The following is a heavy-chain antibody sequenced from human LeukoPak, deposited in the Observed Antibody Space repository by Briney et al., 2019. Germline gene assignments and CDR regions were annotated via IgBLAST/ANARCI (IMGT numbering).Heavy chain of an antibody. V-gene: IGHV1-2*02. J-gene: IGHJ3*02. D-gene: IGHD3-10*01. CDR3: AMTGSGSYYDDAFDI. CDR1: GYTFTGYY. CDR2: INPNSGGT. Sequence: ASVKVSCKASGYTFTGYYMHWVRQAPGQGLEWMGWINPNSGGTNYAQKFQGRVTMTRDTSTSTAYMELSRLRSDDTAVYYCAMTGSGSYYDDAFDIWGQGTMVTVSS.